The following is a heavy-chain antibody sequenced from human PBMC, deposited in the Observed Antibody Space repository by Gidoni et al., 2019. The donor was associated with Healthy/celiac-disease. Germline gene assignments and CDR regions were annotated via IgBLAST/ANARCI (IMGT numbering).Heavy chain of an antibody. CDR3: GLVINPR. CDR2: INPNSGGI. V-gene: IGHV1-2*02. D-gene: IGHD3-22*01. Sequence: QVQLVQSGAEVKQHGASVKVSCKASGYPFTGYYIHWVRQAPGQGLEWMGWINPNSGGINYAQKFQGRVTMTRDTSITTAYMELSRLRSDDTAVYYCGLVINPRWGQGTLVTVSS. CDR1: GYPFTGYY. J-gene: IGHJ4*02.